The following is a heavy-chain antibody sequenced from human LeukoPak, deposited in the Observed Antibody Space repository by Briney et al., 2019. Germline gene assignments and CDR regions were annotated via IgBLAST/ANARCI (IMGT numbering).Heavy chain of an antibody. Sequence: SETLSLTCTVSGGSISSYYWCWIRQPAGKGLEWIGRIYTSGSTNYNPSLKSRVTMSVDTSKNQYSLKLSSVTAADTAVYYCARDRGAHLYYYYYMDVWGKGTTVTVSS. CDR1: GGSISSYY. D-gene: IGHD3-10*01. V-gene: IGHV4-4*07. J-gene: IGHJ6*03. CDR2: IYTSGST. CDR3: ARDRGAHLYYYYYMDV.